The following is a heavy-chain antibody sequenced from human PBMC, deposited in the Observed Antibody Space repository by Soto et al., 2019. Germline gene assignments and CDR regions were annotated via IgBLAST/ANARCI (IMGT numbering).Heavy chain of an antibody. CDR3: ARGGISRIYQLPPFDP. V-gene: IGHV4-39*01. J-gene: IGHJ5*02. Sequence: QVQLHESGPGLVKPSETLSLTCLVSGGSISGSTYYWGWIRQPPGKGLEWIGSVYSDGSTYYNPSLKSRVTISLDKSMNQFSLRLSSVTAADTALYYCARGGISRIYQLPPFDPWGHGTLVTVSS. CDR1: GGSISGSTYY. D-gene: IGHD2-2*01. CDR2: VYSDGST.